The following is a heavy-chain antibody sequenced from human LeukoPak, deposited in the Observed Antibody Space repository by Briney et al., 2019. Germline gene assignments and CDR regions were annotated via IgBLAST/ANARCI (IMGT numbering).Heavy chain of an antibody. CDR1: GGSFSGYY. CDR3: ARGRGYSYGRTIDY. D-gene: IGHD5-18*01. Sequence: SETLSLTCAVYGGSFSGYYWSWIRQPPGKGLEWIGEINHSGSTNYNPSLKSRVTISVDTSKNQFSLKPSSVTAADTAVYYCARGRGYSYGRTIDYWGQGTLVTVSS. J-gene: IGHJ4*02. V-gene: IGHV4-34*01. CDR2: INHSGST.